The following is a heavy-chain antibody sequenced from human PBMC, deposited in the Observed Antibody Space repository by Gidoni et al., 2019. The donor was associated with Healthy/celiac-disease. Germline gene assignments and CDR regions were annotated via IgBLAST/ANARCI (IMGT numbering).Heavy chain of an antibody. J-gene: IGHJ6*03. V-gene: IGHV1-46*01. CDR2: INPSGGST. CDR3: ARDTEVGATGYYYYMDV. Sequence: QVQLVQSGAEVKKPGASVKVSCKASGYTFPSYYMHWVRQAPGQGLEWMGIINPSGGSTSYAQKFQGRVTMTRDTFTSTVYMELSSLRSEDTAVYYCARDTEVGATGYYYYMDVWGKGTTVTVSS. D-gene: IGHD1-26*01. CDR1: GYTFPSYY.